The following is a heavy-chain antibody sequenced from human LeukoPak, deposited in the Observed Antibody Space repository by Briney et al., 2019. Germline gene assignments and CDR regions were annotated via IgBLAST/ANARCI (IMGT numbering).Heavy chain of an antibody. CDR3: ARRGSSGYLGRDAFDI. D-gene: IGHD3-22*01. CDR1: GYSFTSHW. J-gene: IGHJ3*02. CDR2: VNPDDSDT. Sequence: PGESLKISCKGSGYSFTSHWIGWVRQMPGKGLEWMGIVNPDDSDTIYSPSFQGQVTISADESITTAYLQWSSLKASDTAMYYCARRGSSGYLGRDAFDIWGQGTMVTVSS. V-gene: IGHV5-51*01.